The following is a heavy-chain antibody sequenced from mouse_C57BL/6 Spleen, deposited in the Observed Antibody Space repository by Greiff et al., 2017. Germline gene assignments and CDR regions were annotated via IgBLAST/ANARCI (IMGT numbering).Heavy chain of an antibody. CDR3: ARWNGSSSYAMDY. J-gene: IGHJ4*01. CDR1: GYTFTSYW. CDR2: IDPSDSYT. D-gene: IGHD1-1*01. V-gene: IGHV1-50*01. Sequence: QVQLQQSGAELVKPGASVKLSCKASGYTFTSYWMQWVKQRPGQGLEWIGEIDPSDSYTNYNQKFKGKATLTVDTSSSTAYMQLSSLTSEDSAVYYCARWNGSSSYAMDYWGQGTSVTVSS.